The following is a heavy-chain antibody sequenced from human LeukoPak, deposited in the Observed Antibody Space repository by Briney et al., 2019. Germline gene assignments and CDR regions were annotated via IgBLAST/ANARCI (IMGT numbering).Heavy chain of an antibody. V-gene: IGHV1-69*13. CDR3: ARDYCSGGSCYSDAFDI. Sequence: GASVKVSCKASRGTFSSYAISWVRQAPGQGLEWRGGIIPIFGTANYAQKFQGRVTITADESTSTAYMELRSLRSDDTAVYYCARDYCSGGSCYSDAFDIWGQGTMVTVSS. J-gene: IGHJ3*02. CDR1: RGTFSSYA. D-gene: IGHD2-15*01. CDR2: IIPIFGTA.